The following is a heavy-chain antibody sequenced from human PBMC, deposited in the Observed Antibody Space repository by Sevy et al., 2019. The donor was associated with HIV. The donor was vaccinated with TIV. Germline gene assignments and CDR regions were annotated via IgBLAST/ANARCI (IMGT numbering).Heavy chain of an antibody. D-gene: IGHD2-8*01. J-gene: IGHJ4*02. CDR2: LSFGCGEI. CDR3: AREGCTKPHDY. Sequence: GGSLRLSCAASGFTFSSYEMHWVRQAPGKGLEWVSTLSFGCGEINHADSVKGRFTISRDNSKNSLYLQMNNLRAEDTAVYYCAREGCTKPHDYWGQGTLVTVSS. CDR1: GFTFSSYE. V-gene: IGHV3-23*01.